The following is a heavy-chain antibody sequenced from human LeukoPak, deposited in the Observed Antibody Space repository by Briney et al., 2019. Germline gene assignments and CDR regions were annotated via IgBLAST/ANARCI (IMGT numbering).Heavy chain of an antibody. J-gene: IGHJ4*02. V-gene: IGHV3-21*01. CDR2: ISSSSSYI. CDR3: ARAAIVGATPEFDY. D-gene: IGHD1-26*01. CDR1: GFTFSSYS. Sequence: GGSLRLSCAASGFTFSSYSMNWVRQAPGKGLEWVSSISSSSSYIYYADSVKGRFTISRDNAKNSLYLQMNSLRAEDTAVYYCARAAIVGATPEFDYWGQGTLVTVSS.